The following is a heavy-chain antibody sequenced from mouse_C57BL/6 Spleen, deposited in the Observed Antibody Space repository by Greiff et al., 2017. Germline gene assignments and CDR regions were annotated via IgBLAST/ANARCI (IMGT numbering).Heavy chain of an antibody. CDR2: ISSGSSTI. CDR1: GFTFSDYG. J-gene: IGHJ2*01. D-gene: IGHD4-1*01. V-gene: IGHV5-17*01. CDR3: ARARNWDDYFDY. Sequence: EVMLVESGGGLVKPGGSLKLSCAASGFTFSDYGMHWVRQAPEKGLEWVAYISSGSSTIYYADTVKGRFTISRDNAKNTLFLQMTSLRSEDTAMYYCARARNWDDYFDYWGQGTTLTVSS.